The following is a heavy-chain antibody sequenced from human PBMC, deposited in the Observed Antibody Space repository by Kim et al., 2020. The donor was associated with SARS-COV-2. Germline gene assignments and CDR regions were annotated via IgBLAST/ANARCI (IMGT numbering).Heavy chain of an antibody. J-gene: IGHJ4*02. Sequence: GSEKYYVDSVKGRFTISRDNAKNSLYLQMNSLRAEDTAVYYCARSSGYFHWGQGTLVTVSS. CDR2: GSEK. V-gene: IGHV3-7*01. D-gene: IGHD3-22*01. CDR3: ARSSGYFH.